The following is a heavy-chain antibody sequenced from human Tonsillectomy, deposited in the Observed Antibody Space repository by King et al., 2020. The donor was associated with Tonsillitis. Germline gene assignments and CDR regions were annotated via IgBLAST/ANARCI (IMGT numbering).Heavy chain of an antibody. CDR1: GFTFSSYA. CDR3: AKAMYSSGWYEPFDY. J-gene: IGHJ4*02. D-gene: IGHD6-19*01. CDR2: SRGSGGST. Sequence: VQLVESGGGLVQPGGSLRLSCAASGFTFSSYAMSWVRQAPGKGLEWVSASRGSGGSTYYAYFVKGRFTISRDNSKNTLYLEMNSLRAEDTAVYYCAKAMYSSGWYEPFDYWGQGTLVTVSS. V-gene: IGHV3-23*04.